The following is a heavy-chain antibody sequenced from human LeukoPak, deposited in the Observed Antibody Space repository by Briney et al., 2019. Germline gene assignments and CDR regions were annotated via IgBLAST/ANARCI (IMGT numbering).Heavy chain of an antibody. V-gene: IGHV1-2*02. Sequence: ASVKVSCKASGYTFTGYYMHWVRQAPGQGLEWMGWINPNSGGTNYAQKFQGRVTMTRDTSISTAYMELSRLRSDDTAVYYCARLVGVVGYQLGNWFDPWGQGTLVTVSS. CDR2: INPNSGGT. J-gene: IGHJ5*02. CDR3: ARLVGVVGYQLGNWFDP. CDR1: GYTFTGYY. D-gene: IGHD2-2*01.